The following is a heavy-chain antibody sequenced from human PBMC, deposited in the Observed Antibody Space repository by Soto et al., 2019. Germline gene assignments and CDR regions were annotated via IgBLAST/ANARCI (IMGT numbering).Heavy chain of an antibody. V-gene: IGHV3-74*01. CDR1: GLIFSNYK. CDR2: INTDGSIT. J-gene: IGHJ4*02. CDR3: ARDTDGLHY. Sequence: EVQLVESGGGLVQPGGSLRLSCAASGLIFSNYKMHWVRLAPGKGLEWVSRINTDGSITDYADSVKGRFTVSRDNPKSTLYLQMNSLRVEDTAVYYCARDTDGLHYWGQGTLVTVSS.